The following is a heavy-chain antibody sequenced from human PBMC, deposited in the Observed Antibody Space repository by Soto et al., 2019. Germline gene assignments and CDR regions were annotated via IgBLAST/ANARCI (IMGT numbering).Heavy chain of an antibody. D-gene: IGHD3-3*01. J-gene: IGHJ4*02. CDR3: ARVMGQCDCWSGYCPYYFDY. V-gene: IGHV1-2*04. Sequence: RIEGMGWINPNSGGTNYAQKFQGWVTMTRDTSISTAYMELSRLRSDDTAVYYCARVMGQCDCWSGYCPYYFDYWGQGTLVTVSS. CDR2: INPNSGGT.